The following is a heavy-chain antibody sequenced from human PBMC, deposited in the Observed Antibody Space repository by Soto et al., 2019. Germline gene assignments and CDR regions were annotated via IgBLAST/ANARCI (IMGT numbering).Heavy chain of an antibody. Sequence: QVQLVQSGAEVKKPGSSVKVSCKASGGTFSSYAISWVRQAPGQGLEWMGGIIPIFGTANYAQKFQGRVTITADKSTSTAYMELSSLRSEDTAVYYCARNREGYDFWSGYYPLVSYYYYGMDVWGQGTTVTVSS. CDR1: GGTFSSYA. V-gene: IGHV1-69*06. D-gene: IGHD3-3*01. J-gene: IGHJ6*02. CDR3: ARNREGYDFWSGYYPLVSYYYYGMDV. CDR2: IIPIFGTA.